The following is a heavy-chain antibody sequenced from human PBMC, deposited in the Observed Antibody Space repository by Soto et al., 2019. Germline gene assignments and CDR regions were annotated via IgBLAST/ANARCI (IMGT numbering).Heavy chain of an antibody. CDR2: ISYDGSNK. D-gene: IGHD2-2*01. CDR1: GFTFSTYG. CDR3: AKTHCSSTSCYPLYYYYYGMDV. V-gene: IGHV3-30*18. J-gene: IGHJ6*02. Sequence: QVQLVESGGGVVQPGRSLRLSCAASGFTFSTYGMHWVRQAPGKGLEWVAVISYDGSNKYYADSVKGRFTISRDNSKNTLDMQMNSLRAEDTAVYYCAKTHCSSTSCYPLYYYYYGMDVWGQGTTVTVSS.